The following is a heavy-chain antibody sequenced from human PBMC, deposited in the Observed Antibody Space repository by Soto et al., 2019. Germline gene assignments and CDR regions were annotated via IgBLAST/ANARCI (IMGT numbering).Heavy chain of an antibody. CDR3: ARDPYSISHGSLRGGYGIDG. D-gene: IGHD6-13*01. V-gene: IGHV4-59*01. CDR1: GGSISSNY. CDR2: IYYSGST. J-gene: IGHJ6*02. Sequence: PSETLSLTCSVSGGSISSNYWSWIRQPPGKGLEWIGYIYYSGSTNYNPSLKSRVTISADTSKNQFSLKLSTVTAADAAVYYCARDPYSISHGSLRGGYGIDGWGQGTTDTVSS.